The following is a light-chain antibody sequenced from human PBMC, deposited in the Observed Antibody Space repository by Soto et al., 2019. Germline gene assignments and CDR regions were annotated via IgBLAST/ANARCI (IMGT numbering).Light chain of an antibody. CDR2: DAS. CDR1: QSVSSY. J-gene: IGKJ5*01. CDR3: QQRSNWLT. V-gene: IGKV3-11*01. Sequence: ELVLTHSPATLSLSPGERATLSCRASQSVSSYLAWYQQKPGQAPRLLIYDASNRATGIPARFSGSGSGTDFTLTISSLEPEDFAVYYCQQRSNWLTFGGGTRLEIK.